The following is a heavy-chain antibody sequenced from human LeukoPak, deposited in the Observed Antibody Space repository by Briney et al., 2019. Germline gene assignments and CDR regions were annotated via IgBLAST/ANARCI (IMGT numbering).Heavy chain of an antibody. D-gene: IGHD2-15*01. CDR1: GGSFSGYY. CDR3: ARGREAYAIRGGEIVVVVAATQDGPNDY. J-gene: IGHJ4*02. Sequence: PSETLSLTCAVYGGSFSGYYWSWIRQPPGKGLEWIGEINHSGSTNYNPSLKSRVTISVDTSKNQFSLKLSSVTAADTAVYYCARGREAYAIRGGEIVVVVAATQDGPNDYWGQGTLVTVSS. V-gene: IGHV4-34*01. CDR2: INHSGST.